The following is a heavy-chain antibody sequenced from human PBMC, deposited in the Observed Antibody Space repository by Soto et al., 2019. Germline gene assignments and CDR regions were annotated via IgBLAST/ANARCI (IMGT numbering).Heavy chain of an antibody. Sequence: LKISCKGSGYSFTSYWIGWVRQMPGKGLEWMGIIYPGDSDTRYSPSFQGQVTIPADKSISTAYLQWSSLKASDTAMYYCARRASYCSGGSCDAFDIWGQGTMVTVSS. CDR1: GYSFTSYW. V-gene: IGHV5-51*01. CDR2: IYPGDSDT. J-gene: IGHJ3*02. CDR3: ARRASYCSGGSCDAFDI. D-gene: IGHD2-15*01.